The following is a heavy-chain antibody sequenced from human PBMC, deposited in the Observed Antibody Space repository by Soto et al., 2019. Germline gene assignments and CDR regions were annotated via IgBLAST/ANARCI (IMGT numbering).Heavy chain of an antibody. CDR1: GYXFTTFL. CDR3: ARLYCTTSTCESWFDP. V-gene: IGHV5-10-1*01. Sequence: EXLKISCTCFGYXFTTFLLIWVRHMPGKGMEWMGRIDPRDSYVNYSPYFKGQVNISFDKSINTYYLQWGSLEASEPAMYYCARLYCTTSTCESWFDPWGQGTLVTVSS. CDR2: IDPRDSYV. J-gene: IGHJ5*02. D-gene: IGHD2-2*01.